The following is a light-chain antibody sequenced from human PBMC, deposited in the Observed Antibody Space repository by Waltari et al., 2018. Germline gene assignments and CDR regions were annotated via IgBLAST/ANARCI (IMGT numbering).Light chain of an antibody. CDR2: GAS. CDR3: QQYGSSPPMYT. CDR1: QSVSSSY. V-gene: IGKV3-20*01. J-gene: IGKJ2*01. Sequence: EIVLTQSPGTLSLSPGERATLHCSASQSVSSSYLAWYQQKPGQAPMLLIYGASSRATGIPDRFSGSGSGTDFTLTISRLEPEDFAVYYCQQYGSSPPMYTFGQGTKLEIK.